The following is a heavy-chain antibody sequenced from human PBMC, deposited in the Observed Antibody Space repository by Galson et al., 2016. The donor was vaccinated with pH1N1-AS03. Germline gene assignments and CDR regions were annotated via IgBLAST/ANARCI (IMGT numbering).Heavy chain of an antibody. CDR3: ADPFGLP. CDR2: IDSDGSNT. D-gene: IGHD2/OR15-2a*01. J-gene: IGHJ4*02. CDR1: GFTFSSYW. Sequence: SLRLSCAASGFTFSSYWMHWVRHLPGKGQVWVSGIDSDGSNTYYADSVRGRFTISRDNAKNTLYLQMNSLRAEDTALYYCADPFGLPWGQGTLITVST. V-gene: IGHV3-74*01.